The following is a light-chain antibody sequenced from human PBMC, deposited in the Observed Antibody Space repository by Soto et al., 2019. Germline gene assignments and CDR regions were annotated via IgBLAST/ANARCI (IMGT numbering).Light chain of an antibody. CDR2: AAS. CDR1: QSISSY. Sequence: DIQMSPSPSSLSASVGDRVTIPFRASQSISSYLNWYQQKPGTAPKLLIYAASSLQSGVPSRFSGSGSGTDFTLTISSLQPEDFATYYCQQSYSIPPTFGQGTKVDIK. CDR3: QQSYSIPPT. J-gene: IGKJ1*01. V-gene: IGKV1-39*01.